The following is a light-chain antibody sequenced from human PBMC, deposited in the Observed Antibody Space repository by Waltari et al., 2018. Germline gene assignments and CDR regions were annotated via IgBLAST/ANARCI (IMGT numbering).Light chain of an antibody. CDR2: QVF. V-gene: IGKV2-30*02. CDR3: VQGTHWPRT. Sequence: VVMPQSPLSLPVPPGQPASISCRSSQRLVHSDGRTYLHWLQLKPGQAPRRLIYQVFNRDCGVPDRFSGSGAGTDFTLKISRVEAEDVGVYYCVQGTHWPRTFGQGTKVEI. CDR1: QRLVHSDGRTY. J-gene: IGKJ1*01.